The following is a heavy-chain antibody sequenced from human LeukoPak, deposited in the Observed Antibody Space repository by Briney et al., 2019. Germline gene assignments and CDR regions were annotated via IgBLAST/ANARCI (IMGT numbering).Heavy chain of an antibody. CDR2: INQSGSA. J-gene: IGHJ4*02. CDR1: GGSISSSSYY. Sequence: SETLSLTCTVSGGSISSSSYYWSWIRQPPGKGPEWIGEINQSGSANYNPSLKSRVTILVDRSKNQFSLKVTSVTAADTAVYYCARDEGYSNDWYVRYFDSWGQGTRVTVSS. D-gene: IGHD6-19*01. V-gene: IGHV4-39*07. CDR3: ARDEGYSNDWYVRYFDS.